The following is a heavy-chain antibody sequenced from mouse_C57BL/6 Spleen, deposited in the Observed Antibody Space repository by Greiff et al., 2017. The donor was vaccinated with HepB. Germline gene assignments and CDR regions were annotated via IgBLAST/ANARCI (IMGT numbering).Heavy chain of an antibody. J-gene: IGHJ2*01. D-gene: IGHD2-13*01. V-gene: IGHV1-59*01. CDR2: IDPSDSYT. CDR1: GYTFTSYW. CDR3: ARGDSSYFDY. Sequence: VQLQQPGAELVRPGTSVKLSCKASGYTFTSYWMHWVKQRPGQGLEWIGVIDPSDSYTNYNQKFKGKATLTVDTSSSTAYMQLSSLTSEDSAVYYCARGDSSYFDYWGQGTTLTVSS.